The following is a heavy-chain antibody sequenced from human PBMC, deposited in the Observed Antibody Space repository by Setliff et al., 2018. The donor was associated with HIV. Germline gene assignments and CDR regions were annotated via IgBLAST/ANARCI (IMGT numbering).Heavy chain of an antibody. CDR1: GFTFINTW. CDR3: ATEGYNRPLDY. J-gene: IGHJ4*02. D-gene: IGHD5-12*01. CDR2: IKSRADGWPT. Sequence: GGSLRLSCAASGFTFINTWMSWVRQAPGKGLEWVGRIKSRADGWPTDYAAPVKGRFIISTDDSKKTLYLQMNSLKTEDTAVYYCATEGYNRPLDYWGQGTLVTVSP. V-gene: IGHV3-15*01.